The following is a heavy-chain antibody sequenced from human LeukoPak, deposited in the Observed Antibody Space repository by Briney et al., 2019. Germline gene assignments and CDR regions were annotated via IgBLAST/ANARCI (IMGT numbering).Heavy chain of an antibody. V-gene: IGHV3-30*02. D-gene: IGHD3-22*01. Sequence: PGGSLRLSCAASGFTFSSYGMHWVRQAPGKGLEWVAFIRYDGSNKYYADSVKGRFTISRDNSKNTLYLQMNSLRAEDTAVYYCAKDLWDYYDSSGPFHYWGQGTLVTVSS. CDR3: AKDLWDYYDSSGPFHY. CDR2: IRYDGSNK. CDR1: GFTFSSYG. J-gene: IGHJ4*02.